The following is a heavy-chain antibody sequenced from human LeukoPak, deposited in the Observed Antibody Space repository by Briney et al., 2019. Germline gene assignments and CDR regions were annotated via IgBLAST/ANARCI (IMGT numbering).Heavy chain of an antibody. CDR2: ISWNSGSI. D-gene: IGHD1-26*01. V-gene: IGHV3-9*01. CDR3: AKPVGSYYEEDYYYGMDV. Sequence: GGSLRLSCAASGFTFDDYAMHWVRQAPGKGLEWVSGISWNSGSIGYADSVKGRFTISRDNAKNSLYLQMNSLRAEDTALYYCAKPVGSYYEEDYYYGMDVWGQGTTVTVSS. J-gene: IGHJ6*02. CDR1: GFTFDDYA.